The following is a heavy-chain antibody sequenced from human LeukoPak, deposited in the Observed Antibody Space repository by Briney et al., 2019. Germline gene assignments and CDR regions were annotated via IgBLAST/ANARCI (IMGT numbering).Heavy chain of an antibody. Sequence: GGSLRLSCAASGFTFSSYEMNWVRQAPGKGLEWVSSISSSSSYIYYADSVKGRFTISRDNAKNSLYLQMNSLRAEDTAVYYCARDASYYYYMDVWGKGTTVTVSS. J-gene: IGHJ6*03. CDR1: GFTFSSYE. CDR3: ARDASYYYYMDV. CDR2: ISSSSSYI. V-gene: IGHV3-21*01.